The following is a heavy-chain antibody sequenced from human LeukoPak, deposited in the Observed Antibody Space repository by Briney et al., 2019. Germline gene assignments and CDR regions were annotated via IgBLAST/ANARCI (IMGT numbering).Heavy chain of an antibody. V-gene: IGHV3-21*01. Sequence: PGGSLRLSCAASGFTFSSYSMNWVRQAPGKGLEWVSSISSSSSYIYYADSVKGRFTISRDNAKNSLYLQMNSLRAEDTAVYYCARAERGLQSHFDYWGQGTLVTVSS. CDR2: ISSSSSYI. CDR3: ARAERGLQSHFDY. J-gene: IGHJ4*02. D-gene: IGHD5-24*01. CDR1: GFTFSSYS.